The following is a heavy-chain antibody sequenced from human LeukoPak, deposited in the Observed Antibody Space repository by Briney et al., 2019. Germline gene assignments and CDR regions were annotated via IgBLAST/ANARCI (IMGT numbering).Heavy chain of an antibody. D-gene: IGHD2-8*01. J-gene: IGHJ6*03. CDR1: GYTFTDSY. V-gene: IGHV1-2*06. CDR3: ARSARHCNNGVCFTDYYIDL. Sequence: GASVKVSCKTSGYTFTDSYIHWVRQAPGQGLEWMGRINPNSGDPNYPQKFQGRVTMTRDTSISTAYMEMSGLTSDDTAVYYCARSARHCNNGVCFTDYYIDLWGKGTTVIVSS. CDR2: INPNSGDP.